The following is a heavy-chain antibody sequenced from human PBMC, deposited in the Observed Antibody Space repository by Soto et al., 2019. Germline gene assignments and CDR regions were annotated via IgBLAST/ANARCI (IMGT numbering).Heavy chain of an antibody. Sequence: ETLSLTCAVYGGSFSGYYWSWIRQPPGKGLEWIGEINHSGSTNYNPSLKSRVTISVDTSKNQFSLKLSSVTAADTAVYYCARGRVTIFGVVIGPYYYYGMDVWGQGTTVSVSS. CDR2: INHSGST. V-gene: IGHV4-34*01. CDR3: ARGRVTIFGVVIGPYYYYGMDV. CDR1: GGSFSGYY. J-gene: IGHJ6*02. D-gene: IGHD3-3*01.